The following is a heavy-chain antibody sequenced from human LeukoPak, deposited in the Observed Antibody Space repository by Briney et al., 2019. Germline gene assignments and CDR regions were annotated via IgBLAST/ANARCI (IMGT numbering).Heavy chain of an antibody. CDR2: INPSGGST. CDR3: AREKVERGSYYALDY. Sequence: GASVKVSCKASGYTFTSYYMHWVRQAPGQGLEWMGIINPSGGSTSYAQKFQGRVTMTRDMSTSTVYMELSSLRSEDTAVYYCAREKVERGSYYALDYWGQGTLVTVSS. J-gene: IGHJ4*02. CDR1: GYTFTSYY. D-gene: IGHD1-26*01. V-gene: IGHV1-46*01.